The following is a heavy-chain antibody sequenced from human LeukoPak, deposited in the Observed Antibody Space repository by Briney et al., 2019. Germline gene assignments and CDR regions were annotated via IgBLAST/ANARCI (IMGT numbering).Heavy chain of an antibody. D-gene: IGHD3-22*01. CDR1: GFTFSDYY. J-gene: IGHJ4*02. CDR3: ARDFIHRSGEANY. CDR2: ISSSSSST. Sequence: GGSLRLSCVASGFTFSDYYMSWIRQAPGKGLEWISYISSSSSSTNYADSVKGRFTISRDNPRNSLYLLMNSLRAEDTAMYYCARDFIHRSGEANYWGQGTLVTVSS. V-gene: IGHV3-11*05.